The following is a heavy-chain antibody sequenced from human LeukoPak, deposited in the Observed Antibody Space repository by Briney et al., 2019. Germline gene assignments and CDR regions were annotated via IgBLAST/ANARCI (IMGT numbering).Heavy chain of an antibody. CDR1: GFTVSSNY. J-gene: IGHJ6*02. V-gene: IGHV3-53*01. D-gene: IGHD6-13*01. Sequence: GGSLRLSCAASGFTVSSNYMSWVRQAPGKGLEWVSVIYSGGSTYYADSVKGRFTISRDNSKNTLYLQMNSLRAEDTAVYYCARDGRRGSSWSHYYYGMDVWGQGTTVTVSS. CDR2: IYSGGST. CDR3: ARDGRRGSSWSHYYYGMDV.